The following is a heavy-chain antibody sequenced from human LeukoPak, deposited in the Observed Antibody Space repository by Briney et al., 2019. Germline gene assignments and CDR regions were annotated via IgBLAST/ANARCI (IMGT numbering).Heavy chain of an antibody. J-gene: IGHJ4*02. CDR1: GGPISSYY. CDR3: ARYWGYDSSGYYLDY. Sequence: SETLSLTCTVSGGPISSYYWSWIRQPPWKGLEWIGYIYYSGSTNYNPSLKSRVTISVDTSKNQFSLKLSSVTAADTAVYYCARYWGYDSSGYYLDYWGQGTLVTVSS. CDR2: IYYSGST. V-gene: IGHV4-59*08. D-gene: IGHD3-22*01.